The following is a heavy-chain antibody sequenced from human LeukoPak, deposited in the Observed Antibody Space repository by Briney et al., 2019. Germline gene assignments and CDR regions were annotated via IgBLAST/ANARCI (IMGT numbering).Heavy chain of an antibody. J-gene: IGHJ3*02. V-gene: IGHV1-3*03. CDR2: INAGNGNT. CDR3: ARDGRWPHYYDSSGSIGAFDI. CDR1: GYTFTSYA. D-gene: IGHD3-22*01. Sequence: GASVKVSCKASGYTFTSYAMHWVRQAPGQRLEWMGWINAGNGNTKYSQEFQGRVTITRDTSASTAYMELSSLRSEDMAVYYCARDGRWPHYYDSSGSIGAFDIWGQGTMVTVSS.